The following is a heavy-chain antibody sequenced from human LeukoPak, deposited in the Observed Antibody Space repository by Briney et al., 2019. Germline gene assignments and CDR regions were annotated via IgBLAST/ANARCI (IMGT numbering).Heavy chain of an antibody. V-gene: IGHV3-53*01. CDR1: GFTVSSNY. Sequence: GGSLRLSCAASGFTVSSNYMGWVRQAPGKGLEWVSILYSSGNTYYADSVKGRFTISRDNSENTLYLQMNSLRAEDTAVYYCARGLVEMATIYFDYWGQGTLVTVSS. D-gene: IGHD5-24*01. J-gene: IGHJ4*02. CDR2: LYSSGNT. CDR3: ARGLVEMATIYFDY.